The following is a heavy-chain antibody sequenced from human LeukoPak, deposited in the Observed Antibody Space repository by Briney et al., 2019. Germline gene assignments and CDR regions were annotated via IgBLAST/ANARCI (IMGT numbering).Heavy chain of an antibody. CDR1: GGSFSGYS. J-gene: IGHJ4*02. CDR3: ASSRAGTWSYFDY. V-gene: IGHV4-34*01. D-gene: IGHD3-10*01. CDR2: INHSGST. Sequence: SETLSLTCAVYGGSFSGYSWSWIRHPPGKGLEWIGEINHSGSTNYNPSLKSRVTISVDTSKNPFSLKLSSVTAADTAVYYCASSRAGTWSYFDYWGQGTLVTVSS.